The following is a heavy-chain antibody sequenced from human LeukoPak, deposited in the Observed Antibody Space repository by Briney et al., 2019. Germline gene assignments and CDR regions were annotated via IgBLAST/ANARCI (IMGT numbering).Heavy chain of an antibody. V-gene: IGHV1-3*01. J-gene: IGHJ6*02. CDR1: GYTFTTYA. CDR3: ASPYPGIAAAGRSFYYGMDV. Sequence: GASVKVPCKTSGYTFTTYAIHWVRQAPGQRPEWMGWINGGNDNTQYSQKFQGRVTITRDTSASTAYMELSSLKSEDTAVYYCASPYPGIAAAGRSFYYGMDVWGQGTTVTVSS. CDR2: INGGNDNT. D-gene: IGHD6-13*01.